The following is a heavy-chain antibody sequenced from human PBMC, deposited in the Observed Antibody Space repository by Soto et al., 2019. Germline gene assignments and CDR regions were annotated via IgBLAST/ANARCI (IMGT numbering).Heavy chain of an antibody. CDR1: GFSFSSYA. Sequence: PGGSLRLSCAASGFSFSSYAMNWVRQAPGKGLEWVTTINGGSTTYYADSVKGRFTISRYKSKNTLYLQMNGLRAEDTAVYYCAKDKDWSRVYRMDVPGQGATVTFSS. D-gene: IGHD3-3*01. CDR2: INGGSTT. J-gene: IGHJ6*02. CDR3: AKDKDWSRVYRMDV. V-gene: IGHV3-23*01.